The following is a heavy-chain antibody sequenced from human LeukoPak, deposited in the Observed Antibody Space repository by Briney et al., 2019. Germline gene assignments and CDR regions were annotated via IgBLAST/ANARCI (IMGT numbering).Heavy chain of an antibody. V-gene: IGHV3-21*01. CDR1: VVTFISYS. Sequence: PLGSLRLSPAASVVTFISYSTSSGRHTPRKGLERVSSISSISSYTYYAHSAKGRCTISRDNAKNTLYLQMNSLRAEDTGVYYCVRDLRGGLGERGDAFDIWGERTMVTVSS. J-gene: IGHJ3*02. CDR3: VRDLRGGLGERGDAFDI. CDR2: ISSISSYT. D-gene: IGHD2-21*01.